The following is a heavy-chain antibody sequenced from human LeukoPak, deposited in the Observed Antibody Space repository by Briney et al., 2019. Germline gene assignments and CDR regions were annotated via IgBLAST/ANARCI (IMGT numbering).Heavy chain of an antibody. CDR2: INVKSGAT. CDR1: GYTFIDYY. V-gene: IGHV1-2*06. CDR3: ARVGRESSTGWLDY. J-gene: IGHJ4*02. Sequence: SVKVSCKASGYTFIDYYFNWVRQAPGQGPEWMGRINVKSGATDYAQKFQGRVTVTRDTSISTAYMELSSLRSDDTAVYYCARVGRESSTGWLDYWGQGTLVTVSS. D-gene: IGHD6-19*01.